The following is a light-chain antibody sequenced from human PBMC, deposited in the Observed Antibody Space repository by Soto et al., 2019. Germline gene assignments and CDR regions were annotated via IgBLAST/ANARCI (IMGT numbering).Light chain of an antibody. Sequence: DIVMTQSADSLAVSLGERATINCKSSQSVLYSSNNKNYLAWYQQKPGQPPKLLIYWASTRESGVPDRFSGSGSGTDFTLTISSLEPEDFAVYYCQQRSNWPPTFGQGT. CDR1: QSVLYSSNNKNY. CDR3: QQRSNWPPT. CDR2: WAS. V-gene: IGKV4-1*01. J-gene: IGKJ1*01.